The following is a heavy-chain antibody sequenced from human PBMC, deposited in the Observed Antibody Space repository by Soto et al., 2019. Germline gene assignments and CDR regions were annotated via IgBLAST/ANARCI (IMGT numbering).Heavy chain of an antibody. Sequence: PGGSLRLSCAASGFTFSSYEMNWVRQAPGKGLEWVSYISSSGSTIYYADSVKGRFTISRDNAKNSLYLQMNSLRAEDTAVYYCARDEGTVQGNYDFWRGLDVWGQGTTVTVSS. CDR2: ISSSGSTI. D-gene: IGHD3-3*01. CDR1: GFTFSSYE. V-gene: IGHV3-48*03. J-gene: IGHJ6*02. CDR3: ARDEGTVQGNYDFWRGLDV.